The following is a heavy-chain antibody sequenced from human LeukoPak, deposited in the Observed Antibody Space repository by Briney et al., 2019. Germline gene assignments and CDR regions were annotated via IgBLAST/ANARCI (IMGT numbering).Heavy chain of an antibody. V-gene: IGHV3-30*02. CDR1: GFTFSSYG. CDR3: ARTVHPHLYFDL. J-gene: IGHJ2*01. Sequence: PGGSLRLSCAASGFTFSSYGMHWVRQAPGKGLEWVAFIRYDGSNKYYADSVKGRFTISRDNSKNTLYLQMNSLRAEDTAVYYCARTVHPHLYFDLWGRGALVTVSS. CDR2: IRYDGSNK. D-gene: IGHD1-1*01.